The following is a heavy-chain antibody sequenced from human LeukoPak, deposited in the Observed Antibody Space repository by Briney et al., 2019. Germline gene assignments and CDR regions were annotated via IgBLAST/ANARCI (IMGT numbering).Heavy chain of an antibody. CDR3: ARDVREDYYGSGSPYFDY. J-gene: IGHJ4*02. D-gene: IGHD3-10*01. CDR2: INTNTGNP. V-gene: IGHV7-4-1*02. Sequence: ASVKVSCKASGYTFTSYAMNWVRQAPGQGLEWLGWINTNTGNPTYAQGFTGRFVFSLDTSVSTAYLQISSLKAEDTAVYYCARDVREDYYGSGSPYFDYWGQGTLVTVSS. CDR1: GYTFTSYA.